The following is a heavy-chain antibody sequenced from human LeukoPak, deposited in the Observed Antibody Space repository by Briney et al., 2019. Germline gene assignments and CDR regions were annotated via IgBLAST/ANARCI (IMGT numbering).Heavy chain of an antibody. CDR3: AREIHLDY. Sequence: GGSLRLSCAASGFTFSSYSMNWVRQAPGKGLEWVSSISSSGNYIYYADSVKGRFTISRDNAKNSLYLQMNSLRAEDTAVYYCAREIHLDYWGQGTLVTVSS. J-gene: IGHJ4*02. D-gene: IGHD5-18*01. V-gene: IGHV3-21*01. CDR2: ISSSGNYI. CDR1: GFTFSSYS.